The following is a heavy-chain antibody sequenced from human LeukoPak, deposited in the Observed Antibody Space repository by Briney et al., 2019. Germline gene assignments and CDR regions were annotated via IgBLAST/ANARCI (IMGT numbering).Heavy chain of an antibody. CDR2: SSAYNGNT. D-gene: IGHD2-2*01. CDR1: GYTFTSYD. J-gene: IGHJ4*02. Sequence: ASVKVSCKASGYTFTSYDISWVRQAPGQGLEWMGWSSAYNGNTNYAQKLQGRVTMTTDTSTSTAYMELRSLRSDDTAVYCCASGAGGYCSSTSCPFDYWGQGTLVTVSS. V-gene: IGHV1-18*01. CDR3: ASGAGGYCSSTSCPFDY.